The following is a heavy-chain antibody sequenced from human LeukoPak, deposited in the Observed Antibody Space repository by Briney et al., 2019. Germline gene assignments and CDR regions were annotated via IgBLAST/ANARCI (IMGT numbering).Heavy chain of an antibody. J-gene: IGHJ6*03. Sequence: ASVKVSCKASGYTLTNYDINWVRQATGQGLEWMGWMNPNSGNTGYAQKFQGRVTMTRNTSISTAYMELSSLRSEDTAVYYCASLLWSSSYYCGYYYMDVWGKGTTVTISS. CDR3: ASLLWSSSYYCGYYYMDV. CDR1: GYTLTNYD. D-gene: IGHD2-2*01. V-gene: IGHV1-8*01. CDR2: MNPNSGNT.